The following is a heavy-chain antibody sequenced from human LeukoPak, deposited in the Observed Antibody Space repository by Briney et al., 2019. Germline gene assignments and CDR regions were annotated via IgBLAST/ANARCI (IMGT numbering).Heavy chain of an antibody. J-gene: IGHJ4*02. CDR2: IYYSGSR. CDR1: GGPISSYY. D-gene: IGHD5-24*01. V-gene: IGHV4-59*08. Sequence: SETLSLTCTVSGGPISSYYWSWLRQPPGKGLEWIGYIYYSGSRNYNPSLQSRVTISVDTSKNQFSLKLSSVTAADTAVYYCALQDGSSFDYWGRGTLVTVSS. CDR3: ALQDGSSFDY.